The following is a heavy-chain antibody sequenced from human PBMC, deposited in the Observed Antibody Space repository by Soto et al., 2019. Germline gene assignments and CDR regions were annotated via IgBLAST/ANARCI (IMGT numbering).Heavy chain of an antibody. CDR2: IYPSVSS. CDR3: AREKVGTTFFDN. V-gene: IGHV4-38-2*02. J-gene: IGHJ4*02. Sequence: VSGCAISRGCDGSWVRQPPGKGLEWIGSIYPSVSSYHNPSLESRLTLSIDTSKNQFTLKLASVTAADTALYYCAREKVGTTFFDNWGQGTPVTAPQ. D-gene: IGHD1-1*01. CDR1: GCAISRGCD.